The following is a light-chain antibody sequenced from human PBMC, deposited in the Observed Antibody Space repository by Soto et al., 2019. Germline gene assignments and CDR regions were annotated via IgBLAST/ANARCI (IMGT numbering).Light chain of an antibody. J-gene: IGKJ4*01. CDR2: AAS. V-gene: IGKV1-6*01. CDR1: QGISND. CDR3: LQDYSFPRT. Sequence: IELAQTPSSLSASLGDRVTISFRASQGISNDLSWYKQKPGKAPKLLSYAASSLQSGVPSRFRGSGSGTDFTLTISTLQPEYIATYYCLQDYSFPRTFGGGTKVDIK.